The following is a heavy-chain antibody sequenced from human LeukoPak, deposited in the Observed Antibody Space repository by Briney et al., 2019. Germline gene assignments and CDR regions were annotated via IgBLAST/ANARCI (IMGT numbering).Heavy chain of an antibody. CDR3: ARRRSYYHFDY. Sequence: KPSETLSLTCTVSNGSIGSFYWTWIRQPPGKGLEWIGYIFHSGSTKYNPSLKSRVTISVDTSKNQFSLKLTSITAADTAVYYCARRRSYYHFDYWGQGARVTVSS. CDR2: IFHSGST. CDR1: NGSIGSFY. V-gene: IGHV4-59*08. D-gene: IGHD3-10*01. J-gene: IGHJ4*02.